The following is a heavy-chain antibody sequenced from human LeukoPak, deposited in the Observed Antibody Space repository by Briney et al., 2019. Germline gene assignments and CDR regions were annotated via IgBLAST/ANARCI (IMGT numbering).Heavy chain of an antibody. V-gene: IGHV3-30*18. CDR2: ISYDGSKR. D-gene: IGHD4-17*01. CDR3: AKEHGDSHFDY. Sequence: PGGSLRLSCTASGFTFSSYGMHWVRQAPGKGLEWVAVISYDGSKRYYADSVKGRFTISRDNSKNTLYLQMNSLRAEDTAVYYCAKEHGDSHFDYWGQGTLVTVSS. CDR1: GFTFSSYG. J-gene: IGHJ4*02.